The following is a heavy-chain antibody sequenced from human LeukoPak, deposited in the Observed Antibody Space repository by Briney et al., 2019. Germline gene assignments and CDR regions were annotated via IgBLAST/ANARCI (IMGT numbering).Heavy chain of an antibody. V-gene: IGHV4-34*01. D-gene: IGHD2-15*01. CDR3: ARHVIPLGWYTSRERWVDYYYYYMDV. Sequence: PSETLSLTCAVYGGSFSGYYWSWIRQPPGKGLEWIGEINHSGSTNYNPSLKSRVTISVDTSKNQFSLKLSSVTAADTAVYYCARHVIPLGWYTSRERWVDYYYYYMDVWGKGTTVTISS. J-gene: IGHJ6*03. CDR2: INHSGST. CDR1: GGSFSGYY.